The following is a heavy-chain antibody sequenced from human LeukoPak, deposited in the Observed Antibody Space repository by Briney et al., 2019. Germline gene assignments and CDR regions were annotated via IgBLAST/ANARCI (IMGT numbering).Heavy chain of an antibody. CDR2: ISYDGSNK. D-gene: IGHD3-16*01. CDR1: GFTFSGYG. J-gene: IGHJ4*02. CDR3: ARGPAGDPFDH. Sequence: GGSLRLSCAASGFTFSGYGMHWVRQAPGKGLEWVAVISYDGSNKYYTDTVKGRFTISRDNSKNTLYLQMSSLRVEDTAVYYCARGPAGDPFDHWGQGTLVTVSS. V-gene: IGHV3-30*03.